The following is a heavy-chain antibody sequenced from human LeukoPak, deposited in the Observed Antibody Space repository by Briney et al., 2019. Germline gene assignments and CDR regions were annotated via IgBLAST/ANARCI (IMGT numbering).Heavy chain of an antibody. V-gene: IGHV4-59*08. CDR3: ARDSSGYYRIDY. CDR1: GGSISSYY. CDR2: VFHSGST. Sequence: SETLSLTCTVSGGSISSYYWNWIRQPPGKGLEWIGYVFHSGSTNYNPSLKSRVTISVDTSKNQSSLKLTSVTAADTAVYYCARDSSGYYRIDYWGQGTLVTVSS. J-gene: IGHJ4*02. D-gene: IGHD3-22*01.